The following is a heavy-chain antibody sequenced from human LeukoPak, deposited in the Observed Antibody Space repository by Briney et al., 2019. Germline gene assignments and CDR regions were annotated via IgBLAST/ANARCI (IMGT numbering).Heavy chain of an antibody. CDR1: GGTFSSYA. V-gene: IGHV1-69*06. CDR3: ARDGSGSYCGGDCYGS. D-gene: IGHD2-21*02. Sequence: SVKVSCKASGGTFSSYAISWVRQAPGQGLEWMGGIIPIFGTANYAQKFQGRVTITADKSTSTAYMELSSLRSEDTAVYYCARDGSGSYCGGDCYGSWGQGTLVTVSS. CDR2: IIPIFGTA. J-gene: IGHJ4*02.